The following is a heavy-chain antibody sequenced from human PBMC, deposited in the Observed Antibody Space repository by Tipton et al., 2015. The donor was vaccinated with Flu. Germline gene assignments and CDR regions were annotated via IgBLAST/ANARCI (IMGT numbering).Heavy chain of an antibody. CDR3: ARVGGENYDILTGHPGYYYYGMDV. CDR1: GYTFTRYY. D-gene: IGHD3-9*01. J-gene: IGHJ6*02. Sequence: QLVQSGAEVKSPGASVKPSCKASGYTFTRYYMQWVRQAPGQGLEWMGIINPSGGSITYAQKFQGRVTMTRDTSTSTVYMELSSLRSEDTAVYYCARVGGENYDILTGHPGYYYYGMDVWSQGTTVTVSS. V-gene: IGHV1-46*01. CDR2: INPSGGSI.